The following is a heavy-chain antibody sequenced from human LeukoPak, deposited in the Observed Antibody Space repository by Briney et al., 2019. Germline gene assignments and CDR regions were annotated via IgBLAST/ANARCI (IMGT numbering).Heavy chain of an antibody. D-gene: IGHD2-21*01. CDR2: IYYSGST. V-gene: IGHV4-59*08. CDR3: ARITFVVEGYGMDV. J-gene: IGHJ6*02. Sequence: SETLSLTCTVSGDSISSYYWSWIRQPPGKGLEWIGYIYYSGSTNYNPSLKSRVTISVDTSKNQFSLKLSSVTAADTAVYYCARITFVVEGYGMDVWGQGTTVTVSS. CDR1: GDSISSYY.